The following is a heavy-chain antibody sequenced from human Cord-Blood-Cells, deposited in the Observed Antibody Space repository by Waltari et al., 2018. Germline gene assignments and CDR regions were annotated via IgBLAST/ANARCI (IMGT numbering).Heavy chain of an antibody. V-gene: IGHV4-39*01. CDR2: IYYSGST. CDR1: GGSISRSSYY. Sequence: QLQLQESGPGLVKPSETLSLNCTVPGGSISRSSYYWGWIRQPPGKGLEWIGSIYYSGSTYYNPSLKSRVTISVDTSKNQFSLKLSSVTAADTAVYYCARRFPYYDFWSGYYDAFDIWGQGTMVTVSS. CDR3: ARRFPYYDFWSGYYDAFDI. D-gene: IGHD3-3*01. J-gene: IGHJ3*02.